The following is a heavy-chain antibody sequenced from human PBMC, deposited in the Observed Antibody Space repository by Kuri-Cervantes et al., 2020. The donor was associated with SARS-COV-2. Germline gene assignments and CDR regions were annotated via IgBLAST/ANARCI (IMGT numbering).Heavy chain of an antibody. D-gene: IGHD4-11*01. CDR2: IHYSGTT. Sequence: SETLSLTCTVSGGSISSYYWSWIRQPPGKGLEWMGYIHYSGTTTYSPSLKSRLTISVDTPKNQFSLKVTSVTAADTAVYFCARDRKTVGWYFDLWGRGTLVTVSS. V-gene: IGHV4-59*01. CDR1: GGSISSYY. J-gene: IGHJ2*01. CDR3: ARDRKTVGWYFDL.